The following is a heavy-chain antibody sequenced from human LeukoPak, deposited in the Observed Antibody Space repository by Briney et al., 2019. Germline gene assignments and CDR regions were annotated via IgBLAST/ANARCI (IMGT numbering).Heavy chain of an antibody. CDR2: IYTSGST. Sequence: SETLSLTCTVSGGSISSGSYYWSWIRQPAGKGLEWIGRIYTSGSTNYNPSLKSRVTISVDTSKNQFSLKLGSVTAADTAVYYCARDHDYYDSSGYFDYWGQGTLVTVSS. CDR1: GGSISSGSYY. V-gene: IGHV4-61*02. CDR3: ARDHDYYDSSGYFDY. D-gene: IGHD3-22*01. J-gene: IGHJ4*02.